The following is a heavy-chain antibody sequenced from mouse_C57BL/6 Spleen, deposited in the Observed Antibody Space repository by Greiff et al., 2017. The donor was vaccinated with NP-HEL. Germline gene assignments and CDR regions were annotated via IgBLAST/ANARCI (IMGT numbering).Heavy chain of an antibody. J-gene: IGHJ4*01. CDR1: GYTFTSYW. V-gene: IGHV1-52*01. CDR2: IDPSDSET. Sequence: QVQLQQPGAELVRPGSSVKLSCKASGYTFTSYWMHWVKQRPIQGLEWIGNIDPSDSETHYNQKFKDKDTLTVDKSSSTAYMQLSSLTSEDSAVYYCARSRGNYAMDYWGQGTSVTVSS. CDR3: ARSRGNYAMDY.